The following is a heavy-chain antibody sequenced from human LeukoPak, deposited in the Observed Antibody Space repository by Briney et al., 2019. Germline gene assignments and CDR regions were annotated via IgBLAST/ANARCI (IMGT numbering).Heavy chain of an antibody. D-gene: IGHD3-3*01. Sequence: GASVKVSCKASGYTFTSYGISWVRQAPGQGLEWMGWISAYNGNTNYAQKFQDRVTMTTDRSTSTAYMELRSLKSDDTAVYYCARQWLEWLGSYYSYYYMDVWGKGTTVTVSS. V-gene: IGHV1-18*01. CDR2: ISAYNGNT. CDR3: ARQWLEWLGSYYSYYYMDV. J-gene: IGHJ6*03. CDR1: GYTFTSYG.